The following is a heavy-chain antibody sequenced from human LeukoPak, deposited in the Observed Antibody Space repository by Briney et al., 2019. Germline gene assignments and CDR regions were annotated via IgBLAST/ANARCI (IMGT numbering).Heavy chain of an antibody. CDR1: GFTFSSYW. CDR2: IKQDGSEK. J-gene: IGHJ4*02. D-gene: IGHD2-2*01. Sequence: GGSLRLSCAASGFTFSSYWMSWVRQAPGKGLEWVANIKQDGSEKYYVDSVKGRFTISRDNAKNSLYLQMNSLRVEDTAVYYCARLKLLWSNYFDYWGQGTLVTVSS. V-gene: IGHV3-7*01. CDR3: ARLKLLWSNYFDY.